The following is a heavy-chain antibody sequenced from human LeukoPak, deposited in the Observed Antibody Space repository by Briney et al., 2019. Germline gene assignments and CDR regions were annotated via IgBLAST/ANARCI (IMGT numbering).Heavy chain of an antibody. CDR2: IYYSGST. CDR3: ARTVVGATGTYFDY. J-gene: IGHJ4*02. Sequence: SETLSLTCTVSGGSISSYYWSWIRQPPGKGLEWIGYIYYSGSTNYNPSLKSRVTISVDTSKNQFSLKLSSVTAADTAVYYCARTVVGATGTYFDYWGQGTLVTVSS. V-gene: IGHV4-59*12. CDR1: GGSISSYY. D-gene: IGHD1-26*01.